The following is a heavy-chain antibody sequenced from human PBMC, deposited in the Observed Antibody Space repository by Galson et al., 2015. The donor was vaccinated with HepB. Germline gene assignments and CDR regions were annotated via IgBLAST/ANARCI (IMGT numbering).Heavy chain of an antibody. CDR3: ARLAGRNRIAAAGPFDY. J-gene: IGHJ4*02. Sequence: QSGAEVKKPGESLKISCKGSGYSFTSYWIGWVRQMPGKGLEWMGITYPGDSDTRYSPSFQGQVTISADKSISTAYLQWSSLKASDTAMYYCARLAGRNRIAAAGPFDYWGQGTLVTVSS. CDR2: TYPGDSDT. D-gene: IGHD6-13*01. V-gene: IGHV5-51*01. CDR1: GYSFTSYW.